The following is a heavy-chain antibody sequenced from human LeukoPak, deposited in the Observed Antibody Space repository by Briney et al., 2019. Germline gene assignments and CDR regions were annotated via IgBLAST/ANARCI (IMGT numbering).Heavy chain of an antibody. V-gene: IGHV3-23*01. CDR1: GFPFSSYS. CDR2: IDSTTGGS. CDR3: AKVNYYAPYF. J-gene: IGHJ4*02. D-gene: IGHD3-22*01. Sequence: GGSLRLSCAASGFPFSSYSMSWVRQAPGKGLEWVSSIDSTTGGSYHADSVKGRFIIPRDNSQNTLYLQLNSLRADDTAVYYCAKVNYYAPYFWGQGTLVTVSS.